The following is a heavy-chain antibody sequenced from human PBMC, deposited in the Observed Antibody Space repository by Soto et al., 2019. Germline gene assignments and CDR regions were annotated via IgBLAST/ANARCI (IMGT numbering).Heavy chain of an antibody. CDR2: IKQDGSEQ. J-gene: IGHJ5*02. D-gene: IGHD2-8*01. Sequence: GGSLRLSCGASGFTFSTYWMTWVRQAPGKGLEWVANIKQDGSEQYYVDSVKGRFTISRDNPKNLLYLQMNSLRAEDTAVYYCARHEGTSFGPWGQAALVTVSS. V-gene: IGHV3-7*01. CDR3: ARHEGTSFGP. CDR1: GFTFSTYW.